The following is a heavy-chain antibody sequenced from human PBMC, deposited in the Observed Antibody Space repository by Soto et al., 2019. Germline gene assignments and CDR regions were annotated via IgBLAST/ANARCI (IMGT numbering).Heavy chain of an antibody. CDR3: ARTLGGIIAAAGTYAFDI. V-gene: IGHV3-30*03. CDR1: GFTFSSYG. Sequence: GSLRLSCAASGFTFSSYGMHWVRQAPGKGLEWVAVISYDGSNKYYADSVKGRFTISRDNSKNTLYLQMNSLRAEDTAVYYCARTLGGIIAAAGTYAFDIWGQGTMVTVSS. D-gene: IGHD6-13*01. J-gene: IGHJ3*02. CDR2: ISYDGSNK.